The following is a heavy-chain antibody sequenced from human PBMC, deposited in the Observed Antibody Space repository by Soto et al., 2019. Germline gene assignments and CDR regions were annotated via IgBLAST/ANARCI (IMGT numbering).Heavy chain of an antibody. D-gene: IGHD3-3*01. Sequence: SETLSLTCAVYGGSFSGYYWSWIRQPPGKGLEWIGEINHSGSTNYNPSLKSRVTISVDTSKNQFSLKLSSVTAADTAVYYCARHPFLEWFFDYWGQGTLVTV. V-gene: IGHV4-34*01. CDR2: INHSGST. CDR1: GGSFSGYY. CDR3: ARHPFLEWFFDY. J-gene: IGHJ4*02.